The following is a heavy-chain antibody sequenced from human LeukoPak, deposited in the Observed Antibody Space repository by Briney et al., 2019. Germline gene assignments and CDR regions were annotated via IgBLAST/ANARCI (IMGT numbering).Heavy chain of an antibody. CDR2: IYYSGSS. D-gene: IGHD3-22*01. J-gene: IGHJ4*02. CDR1: GGSISSYY. CDR3: ARGDYYDTSGYYDY. V-gene: IGHV4-39*07. Sequence: PSETLSLTCSVSGGSISSYYWGWIRQPPGKGLEWIGSIYYSGSSYYNPSLKSRVTMSVDTSENQFSLWLSSVTAADTAVYYCARGDYYDTSGYYDYWGQGTLVTVSS.